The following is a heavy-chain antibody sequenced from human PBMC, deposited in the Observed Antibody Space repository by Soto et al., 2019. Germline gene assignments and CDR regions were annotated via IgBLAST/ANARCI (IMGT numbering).Heavy chain of an antibody. Sequence: GASVKVSCKASGYTFTSYDINWVRQATGQGLEWMGWMNPNSGNTGYAQKFQGRVTMTRNTSISTAYMELSSLRSEDTAVYYCARGYFGVPAAVYYYYGMDVWGQGTTVTVSS. CDR2: MNPNSGNT. V-gene: IGHV1-8*01. J-gene: IGHJ6*02. D-gene: IGHD2-2*01. CDR3: ARGYFGVPAAVYYYYGMDV. CDR1: GYTFTSYD.